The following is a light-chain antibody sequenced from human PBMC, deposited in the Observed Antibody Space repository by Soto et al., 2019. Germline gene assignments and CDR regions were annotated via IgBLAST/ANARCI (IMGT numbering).Light chain of an antibody. Sequence: IQMTQSPSSLSASVGDTVNITCRAGQRISSVLNWYQQKAGKAPKLLIFAASSLQTGVPSRFSGRGSGTDFTLTITDLQPEDFAIYYCQQIFSALTFGPGTTVDV. V-gene: IGKV1-39*01. J-gene: IGKJ3*01. CDR1: QRISSV. CDR2: AAS. CDR3: QQIFSALT.